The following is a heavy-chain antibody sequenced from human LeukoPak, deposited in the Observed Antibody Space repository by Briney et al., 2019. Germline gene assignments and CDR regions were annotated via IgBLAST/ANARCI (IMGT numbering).Heavy chain of an antibody. Sequence: SETLSLTCSVSGASIDRSTYYWGWLRQPPGKGLEWIGSVYYSGSTYYNSALKSRVSISVDTSRNQLSLKLYSVTAADTSVYFCARIAAPGLAWGQGTLVTVSS. CDR2: VYYSGST. CDR3: ARIAAPGLA. V-gene: IGHV4-39*01. J-gene: IGHJ5*02. CDR1: GASIDRSTYY. D-gene: IGHD6-25*01.